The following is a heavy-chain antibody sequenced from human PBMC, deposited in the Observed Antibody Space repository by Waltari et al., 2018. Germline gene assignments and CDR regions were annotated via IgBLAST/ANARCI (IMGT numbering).Heavy chain of an antibody. CDR1: GGSISSYY. V-gene: IGHV4-59*01. Sequence: QVQLQESGPGLVKPSETLSLTCTASGGSISSYYWSWIRQPPGKGLEWIGYIYYSGSTNYNPSLKSRVTISVDTSKNQFSLKLSSVTAADTAVYYCARRGGGSYPWYFDYWGQGTLVTVSS. CDR2: IYYSGST. CDR3: ARRGGGSYPWYFDY. D-gene: IGHD1-26*01. J-gene: IGHJ4*02.